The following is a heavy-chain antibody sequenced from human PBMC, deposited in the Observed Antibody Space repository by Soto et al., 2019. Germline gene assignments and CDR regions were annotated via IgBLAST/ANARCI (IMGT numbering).Heavy chain of an antibody. V-gene: IGHV1-18*01. Sequence: QVQLVQSGAEVKKPGASVKVSCKASGYTFTSYGISSVRQAPGQGLEWMGWISAYNGNTNYAQKLQGRVTMTTDTSTSTAYMELRSLRSDDTAVYYCARDRSSYYYGSGSYSWGYYYYYGMDVWGQGTTVTVSS. CDR1: GYTFTSYG. CDR3: ARDRSSYYYGSGSYSWGYYYYYGMDV. D-gene: IGHD3-10*01. CDR2: ISAYNGNT. J-gene: IGHJ6*02.